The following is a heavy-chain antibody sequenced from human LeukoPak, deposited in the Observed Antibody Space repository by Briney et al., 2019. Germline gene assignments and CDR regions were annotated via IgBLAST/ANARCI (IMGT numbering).Heavy chain of an antibody. D-gene: IGHD3-10*01. Sequence: GGSLRLSCAASGFTFSSYGMHWVRQAPGKGLEWVAVISYDGSTYADSVKGRFTISRDNSKNTLYLQMNSLRAEDTAVYYCAKGIGELRMGNCYYYGMDVWGQGTTVTVSS. CDR1: GFTFSSYG. V-gene: IGHV3-30*18. CDR2: ISYDGST. J-gene: IGHJ6*02. CDR3: AKGIGELRMGNCYYYGMDV.